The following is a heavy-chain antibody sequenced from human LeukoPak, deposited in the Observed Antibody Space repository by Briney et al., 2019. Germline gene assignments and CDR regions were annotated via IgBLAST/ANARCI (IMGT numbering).Heavy chain of an antibody. CDR1: GFTFSSYW. CDR2: INGDGSST. Sequence: GGSLRLSCAGSGFTFSSYWMHWVRQAPGKGLVWVSRINGDGSSTTNADSVKGRFTISRDNSKNTLYLQMNSLRAEDAAVYYCARDHAISVAGSGLDYWGQGTLVTVSA. J-gene: IGHJ4*02. V-gene: IGHV3-74*01. CDR3: ARDHAISVAGSGLDY. D-gene: IGHD6-19*01.